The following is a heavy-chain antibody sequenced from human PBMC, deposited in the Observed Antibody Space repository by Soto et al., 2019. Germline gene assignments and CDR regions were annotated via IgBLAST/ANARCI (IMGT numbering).Heavy chain of an antibody. D-gene: IGHD2-15*01. CDR3: VRGSDGWSGRDV. CDR1: GFTFSSYW. CDR2: ISGDGSHT. V-gene: IGHV3-74*01. Sequence: EVQLVESGGGLVQPGGSLRLSCAASGFTFSSYWMYWVRQVPGKGLVWVSRISGDGSHTDYEDSVKGRFTISRDNTKKVLFVQMNSLGVEDAAVYYCVRGSDGWSGRDVWGQGTTVTVSS. J-gene: IGHJ6*02.